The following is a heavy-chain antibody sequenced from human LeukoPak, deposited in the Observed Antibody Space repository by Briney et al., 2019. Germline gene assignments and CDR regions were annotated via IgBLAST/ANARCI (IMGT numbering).Heavy chain of an antibody. CDR2: IYYSGST. J-gene: IGHJ4*02. Sequence: PSETLSLTCTVSGGSISSSSYYWGWIRQPPGKGLEWIGSIYYSGSTYYNPSLKSRVTISVDTSKNQFSLKLSSVTAADTAVYYCARGGVGATILDYWGQGTLVTVSS. V-gene: IGHV4-39*01. CDR1: GGSISSSSYY. D-gene: IGHD1-26*01. CDR3: ARGGVGATILDY.